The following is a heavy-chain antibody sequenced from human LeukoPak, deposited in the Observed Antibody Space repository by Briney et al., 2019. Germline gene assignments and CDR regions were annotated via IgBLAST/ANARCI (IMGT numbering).Heavy chain of an antibody. CDR3: AREYWNCGPFDY. Sequence: GGSLRLSCAASGFTFSSYAMHWVRQAPGKGLEWVAVISYDGSNKYYADSVKGRFTISRDNSKNTLYLQMDSLRAEDTAVYYCAREYWNCGPFDYWGQGTLVTVSS. J-gene: IGHJ4*02. D-gene: IGHD1-7*01. V-gene: IGHV3-30-3*01. CDR1: GFTFSSYA. CDR2: ISYDGSNK.